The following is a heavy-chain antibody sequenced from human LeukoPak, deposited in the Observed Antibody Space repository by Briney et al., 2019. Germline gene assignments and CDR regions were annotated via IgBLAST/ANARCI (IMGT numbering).Heavy chain of an antibody. CDR2: FDPEDGET. CDR3: ATDRLHCSSTSCYRWFDP. J-gene: IGHJ5*02. Sequence: ASVKVSCKVSGYTLTELSMHWVRQAPGKGLEWMGGFDPEDGETIYAQKFQGRVTMTEDTSTDTAYMELSSLRSEDTAVYYCATDRLHCSSTSCYRWFDPWGQGTLVTVSS. CDR1: GYTLTELS. D-gene: IGHD2-2*01. V-gene: IGHV1-24*01.